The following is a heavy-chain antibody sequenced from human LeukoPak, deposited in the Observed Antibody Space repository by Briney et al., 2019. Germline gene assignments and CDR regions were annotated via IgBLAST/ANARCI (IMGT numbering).Heavy chain of an antibody. CDR2: IGTTSSSI. CDR1: GFTFDDYT. CDR3: AREVGEGFDC. D-gene: IGHD3-10*01. Sequence: PGGSLRLSCAASGFTFDDYTMHWVRQAPGKGLEWVSSIGTTSSSIFYADSVKGRFTISRDNAKNSLYLQMNSLRAEDTAAYYCAREVGEGFDCWGQGTLVTVSS. J-gene: IGHJ4*02. V-gene: IGHV3-21*01.